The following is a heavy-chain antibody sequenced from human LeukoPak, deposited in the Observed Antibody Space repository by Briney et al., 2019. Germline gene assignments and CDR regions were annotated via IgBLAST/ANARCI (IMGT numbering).Heavy chain of an antibody. CDR2: IYYSGST. J-gene: IGHJ5*01. D-gene: IGHD3-10*01. Sequence: SETLSLTCTVSGASISSTTYYWGWIRQPPRKGLEWIASIYYSGSTYYNPSLKSRVTISVDTSKNQFSLKLSSVTAADTAVYFCARRVGFYGSGSLNYFDPWGQGILVSVSS. V-gene: IGHV4-39*01. CDR3: ARRVGFYGSGSLNYFDP. CDR1: GASISSTTYY.